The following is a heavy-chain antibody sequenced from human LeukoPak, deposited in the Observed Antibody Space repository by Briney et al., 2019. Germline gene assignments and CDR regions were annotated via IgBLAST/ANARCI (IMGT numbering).Heavy chain of an antibody. V-gene: IGHV4-34*01. CDR1: GGSFSGYY. J-gene: IGHJ5*02. CDR3: ARSRIAARPMVWFDP. Sequence: SETLSLTCAVYGGSFSGYYWSWIRQPPGKGLEWIGEINHSGSTNYNPSLKSRVTISVDTSKNRFSLKLSSVTAADTAVYYCARSRIAARPMVWFDPWGQGTLVTVSS. CDR2: INHSGST. D-gene: IGHD6-6*01.